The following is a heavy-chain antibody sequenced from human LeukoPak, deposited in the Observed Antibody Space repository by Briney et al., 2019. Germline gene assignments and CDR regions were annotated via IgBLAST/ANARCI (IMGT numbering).Heavy chain of an antibody. J-gene: IGHJ4*02. Sequence: GSLRLSCAASGFTFSSYGMHWVRQAPGKGLEWVAFIRYDGSNKYYADSVKGRFTISRDNSKNTLYLQMNSLRAEDTAVYYCAKDWSERYYFDYWGQGTLVTVSS. CDR3: AKDWSERYYFDY. V-gene: IGHV3-30*02. CDR2: IRYDGSNK. CDR1: GFTFSSYG.